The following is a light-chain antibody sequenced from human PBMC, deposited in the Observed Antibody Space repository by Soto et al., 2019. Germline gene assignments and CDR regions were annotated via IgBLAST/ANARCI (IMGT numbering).Light chain of an antibody. CDR1: QSISSW. CDR2: GGS. CDR3: QQIYTIPLT. J-gene: IGKJ4*01. V-gene: IGKV1-39*01. Sequence: EIQMTQSPSTLSASVGDRFTITCLASQSISSWLAWYQQKPGKSPNLLIHGGSILQSGVTPRFSGGGGGTDFTLTISSLQPEDFASYYCQQIYTIPLTVGEGTKVEIK.